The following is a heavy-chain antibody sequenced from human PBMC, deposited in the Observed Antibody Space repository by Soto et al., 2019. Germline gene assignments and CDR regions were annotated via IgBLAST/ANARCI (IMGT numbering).Heavy chain of an antibody. J-gene: IGHJ4*02. D-gene: IGHD3-22*01. Sequence: QVHLVESGGGVVQLGRSLRLSCAASGFTFSSFAMHWVRQAPGKGLEWVALISSDGGKKYYADSVKGRFTISRDNSNNMLYLHMNSLRAEDTAAYYCAKSYYYDTTDYFPFDFWGQGTLVTVSS. CDR3: AKSYYYDTTDYFPFDF. CDR1: GFTFSSFA. CDR2: ISSDGGKK. V-gene: IGHV3-30*18.